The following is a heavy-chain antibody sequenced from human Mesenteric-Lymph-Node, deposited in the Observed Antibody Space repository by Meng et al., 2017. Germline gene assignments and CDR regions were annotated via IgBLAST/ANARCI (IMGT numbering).Heavy chain of an antibody. Sequence: QVQLQQWGAGLLKPSETLSLTCAVYGGSFSDYYWTWIRQPPGKGLEWIGEINHCGSANYNPSLKGRITISVDTSKNQLSLKLSSVTAADTALYYCARVRAGGSYYPDQWGQGTLVTVSS. J-gene: IGHJ4*02. CDR2: INHCGSA. V-gene: IGHV4-34*01. D-gene: IGHD1-26*01. CDR3: ARVRAGGSYYPDQ. CDR1: GGSFSDYY.